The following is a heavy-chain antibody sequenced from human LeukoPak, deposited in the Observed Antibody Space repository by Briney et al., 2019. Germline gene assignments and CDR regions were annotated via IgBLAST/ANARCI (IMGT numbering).Heavy chain of an antibody. D-gene: IGHD3-10*01. J-gene: IGHJ4*02. CDR3: ARGHPTMVRGVIRGYYFDY. V-gene: IGHV1-46*01. CDR1: GYTLTRYF. Sequence: ASVKVSCKASGYTLTRYFIHWVRQAPGQGLEWMGIINPNGGSTSYPQKFQGRVTMTRDTSTNTVYMELSSLKSEDTAVYYCARGHPTMVRGVIRGYYFDYWGQGTLVTVSS. CDR2: INPNGGST.